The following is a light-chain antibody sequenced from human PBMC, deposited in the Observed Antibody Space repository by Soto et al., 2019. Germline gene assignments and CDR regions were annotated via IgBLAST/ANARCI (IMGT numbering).Light chain of an antibody. CDR2: EVS. Sequence: QSVLTQPASVSGSPGQSITISCTGTSXDIGGYNYVSWYQQHPGKVPKLIIFEVSTRPSGVSNRFSGSKSGNTASLTISGLQADDEADYYCSSFTTSTTLYAFGTGTKVTVL. V-gene: IGLV2-14*01. CDR3: SSFTTSTTLYA. J-gene: IGLJ1*01. CDR1: SXDIGGYNY.